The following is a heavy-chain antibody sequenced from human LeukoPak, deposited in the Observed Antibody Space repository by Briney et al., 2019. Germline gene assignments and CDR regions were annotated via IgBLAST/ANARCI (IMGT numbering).Heavy chain of an antibody. Sequence: PGGSLRLSCAASGFTFSSYAMSWVRQAPGKGLEWVGRIKSKTDGGTTDYAAPVKGRFTISRDDSKNTLYLQMNSLKTEDTAVYYCTTDSYYDSSGYYYYFDYWGQGTLVTVSS. CDR1: GFTFSSYA. J-gene: IGHJ4*02. CDR2: IKSKTDGGTT. CDR3: TTDSYYDSSGYYYYFDY. D-gene: IGHD3-22*01. V-gene: IGHV3-15*01.